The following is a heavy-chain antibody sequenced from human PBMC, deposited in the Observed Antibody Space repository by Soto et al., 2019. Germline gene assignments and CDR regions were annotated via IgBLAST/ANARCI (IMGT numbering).Heavy chain of an antibody. V-gene: IGHV4-39*07. J-gene: IGHJ4*02. Sequence: SETLSLTCTVSGGSISSSSYYWGWIRQPPGKGLEWIGSIYYSGSTYYNPSLKSRVTISVDTSKNQFSLKLNAVTTADTAVYYCATRPAGETFFGVFDYWSPGTLVTVS. CDR1: GGSISSSSYY. CDR3: ATRPAGETFFGVFDY. CDR2: IYYSGST. D-gene: IGHD3-16*01.